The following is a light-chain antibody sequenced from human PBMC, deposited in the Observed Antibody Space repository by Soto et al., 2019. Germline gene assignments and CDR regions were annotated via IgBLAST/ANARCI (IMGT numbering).Light chain of an antibody. CDR1: QSVSSSY. Sequence: EIVLTQSPGTLSLSPGERATLSCRASQSVSSSYLAWYQQKPGQAPRLLIYDASSRATGIQDRSSGSGSGTDFTLTISRLEPEDFAVYYCQQYGTSPRTFGQGTKVEIK. V-gene: IGKV3-20*01. CDR3: QQYGTSPRT. CDR2: DAS. J-gene: IGKJ1*01.